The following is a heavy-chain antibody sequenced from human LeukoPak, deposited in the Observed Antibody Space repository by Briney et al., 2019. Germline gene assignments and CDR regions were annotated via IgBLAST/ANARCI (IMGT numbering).Heavy chain of an antibody. CDR2: ISAYNGNT. V-gene: IGHV1-18*01. CDR3: ARAWWYSSSWYVSYYYMDV. CDR1: GYTFTSYG. Sequence: ASVKVSCKASGYTFTSYGISWVRQAPEQGLEWMGWISAYNGNTNYAQKLQGRVTMTTDTSTSTAYMELRSLRSDDTAVYYCARAWWYSSSWYVSYYYMDVWGKGTTVTVSS. D-gene: IGHD6-13*01. J-gene: IGHJ6*03.